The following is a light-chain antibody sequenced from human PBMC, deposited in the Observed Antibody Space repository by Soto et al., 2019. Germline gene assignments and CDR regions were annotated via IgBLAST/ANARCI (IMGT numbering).Light chain of an antibody. CDR2: TAA. CDR3: QQSNSLPPT. Sequence: DIQMTQSPSSLSASVGDRVTITCRASQSISSNLNWYQQKPGKAPKLLIYTAASLQSGVPSRFSGSGSGTDFTLTIASLQLEDFATYYCQQSNSLPPTFGQGTKVVIK. J-gene: IGKJ1*01. CDR1: QSISSN. V-gene: IGKV1-39*01.